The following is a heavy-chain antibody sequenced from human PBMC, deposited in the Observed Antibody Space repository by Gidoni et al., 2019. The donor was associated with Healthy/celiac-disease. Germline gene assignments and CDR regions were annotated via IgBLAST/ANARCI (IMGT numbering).Heavy chain of an antibody. V-gene: IGHV3-30*18. CDR1: GFTSSSSG. D-gene: IGHD3-22*01. CDR2: ISYDGSNK. CDR3: ANDLNYYDSSGRNLFDY. Sequence: QVQLVESGGGVVQPGWSLRLSCAASGFTSSSSGMHWVRQAPGKGLEWVAVISYDGSNKYYADSVKGRFTISRDNSKNTLYLQMNSLRAEDTAVYYCANDLNYYDSSGRNLFDYWGQGTLVTVSS. J-gene: IGHJ4*02.